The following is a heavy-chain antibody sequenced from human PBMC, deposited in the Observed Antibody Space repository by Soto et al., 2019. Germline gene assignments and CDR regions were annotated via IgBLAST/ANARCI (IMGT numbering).Heavy chain of an antibody. V-gene: IGHV3-23*01. Sequence: EVQLLESGGGLVQPGGSLRLSCAASGFTFTNYAMNWVRHSPGKGLEWVASVIGTGIDTYHAASVKGRFTISRDNSRNTMDLEMNRLRAEDTAMYHCAKATRGQCIGAHCYACDFWGQGILVTVS. CDR1: GFTFTNYA. D-gene: IGHD2-15*01. CDR3: AKATRGQCIGAHCYACDF. J-gene: IGHJ4*02. CDR2: VIGTGIDT.